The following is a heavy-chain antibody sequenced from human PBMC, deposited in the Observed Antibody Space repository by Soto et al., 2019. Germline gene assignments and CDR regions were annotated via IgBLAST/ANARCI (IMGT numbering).Heavy chain of an antibody. J-gene: IGHJ6*02. CDR3: ARVPWGVVNGPHYYYGIDV. Sequence: SETLSLTCTVSGGSISSGGYYWSWIRQHPGKGLEWIGYIYYSGSTYYNPSLKSRVTISVDTSKNQFSLKLSSVTAADTAVYYCARVPWGVVNGPHYYYGIDVWGQGTTVTVSS. V-gene: IGHV4-31*03. CDR2: IYYSGST. D-gene: IGHD3-3*01. CDR1: GGSISSGGYY.